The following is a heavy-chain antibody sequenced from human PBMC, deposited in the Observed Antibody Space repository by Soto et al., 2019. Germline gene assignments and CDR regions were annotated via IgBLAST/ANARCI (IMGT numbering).Heavy chain of an antibody. CDR3: ARRRHYDSSGYYNGGVPFDP. J-gene: IGHJ5*02. CDR2: INHSGST. V-gene: IGHV4-34*01. Sequence: QVQLQQWGAGLLKPSETLSLTCAVYGGSFSGYYWSWIRQPPGKGLEWIGEINHSGSTNYNPSLKSRVTISVDTSKNQFSLKLSSVTAADTAVYYCARRRHYDSSGYYNGGVPFDPWGQGTLVTVSS. CDR1: GGSFSGYY. D-gene: IGHD3-22*01.